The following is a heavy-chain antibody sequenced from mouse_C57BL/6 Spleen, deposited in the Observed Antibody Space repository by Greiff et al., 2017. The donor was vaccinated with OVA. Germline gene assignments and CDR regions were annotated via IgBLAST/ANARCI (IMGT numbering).Heavy chain of an antibody. Sequence: QVQLQQPGAELVKPGASVKMSCKASGYTFTSYWITWVKQRPGQGLGWIGDIYPGSGSTNYNEKFKSKATLTVDTSSSTAYMQLSSLTSEDSAVYYCARWGTTVVGDYWGQGTTLTVSS. CDR2: IYPGSGST. CDR1: GYTFTSYW. J-gene: IGHJ2*01. CDR3: ARWGTTVVGDY. D-gene: IGHD1-1*01. V-gene: IGHV1-55*01.